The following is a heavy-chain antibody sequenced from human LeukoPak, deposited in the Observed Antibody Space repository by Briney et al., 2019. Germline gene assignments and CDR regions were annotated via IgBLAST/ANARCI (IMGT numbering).Heavy chain of an antibody. CDR2: INHRGVT. Sequence: SETLSLTCAVYGGSFSDYYWTWVRQPPGKGLEWIGEINHRGVTTYYPSLKSRVTISIDTYRNRFFLTMHSLTAADTAVYYCARTVGRTASLSYWGQGTLVTVSS. V-gene: IGHV4-34*01. J-gene: IGHJ4*02. CDR1: GGSFSDYY. CDR3: ARTVGRTASLSY. D-gene: IGHD4-4*01.